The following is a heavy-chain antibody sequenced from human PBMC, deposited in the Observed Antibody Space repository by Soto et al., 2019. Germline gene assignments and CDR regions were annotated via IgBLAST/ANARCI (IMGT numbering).Heavy chain of an antibody. D-gene: IGHD3-3*02. V-gene: IGHV4-34*01. CDR2: INRSGST. Sequence: QVHLQQWGAGLLRPSETLSLTCAVYGGSFSGYYWSWIRQPPGKGLEWIGEINRSGSTDYNPSLXSXVXXSLDMSNNQFSLRLISVTAADTAVYYCARGAIFDYWGQGTLITVSS. CDR3: ARGAIFDY. J-gene: IGHJ4*02. CDR1: GGSFSGYY.